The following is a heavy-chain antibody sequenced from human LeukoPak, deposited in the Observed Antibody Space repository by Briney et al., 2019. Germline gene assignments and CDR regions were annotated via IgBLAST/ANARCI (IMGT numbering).Heavy chain of an antibody. CDR1: GFTFSGYG. CDR3: LRDLNWSLDQ. J-gene: IGHJ4*02. D-gene: IGHD1-20*01. Sequence: PGGSLRLSCAASGFTFSGYGMHWVRQAPGKGLVWISRINSDGRVTDYADFVKGRFTISRDNAKSTVYLQINSLRDEDTAVYYCLRDLNWSLDQWGQGTLVTVSS. CDR2: INSDGRVT. V-gene: IGHV3-74*01.